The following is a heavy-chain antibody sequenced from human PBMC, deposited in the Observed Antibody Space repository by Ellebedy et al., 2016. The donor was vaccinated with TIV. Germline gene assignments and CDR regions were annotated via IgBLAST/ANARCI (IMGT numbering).Heavy chain of an antibody. J-gene: IGHJ6*02. Sequence: AASVKVSCKASGYIFSSYYMHWVRQAPGQGLEWMGIINHSGGSTTYAQKFQGRVTMTRDTSTSTVYMELSSLRSEDTAVYYCARGEWAGMVTYYGMDVWGQGTTVTVSS. D-gene: IGHD5-18*01. CDR3: ARGEWAGMVTYYGMDV. V-gene: IGHV1-46*01. CDR2: INHSGGST. CDR1: GYIFSSYY.